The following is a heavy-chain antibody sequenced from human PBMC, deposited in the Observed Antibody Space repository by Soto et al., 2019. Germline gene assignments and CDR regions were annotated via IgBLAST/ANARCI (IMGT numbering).Heavy chain of an antibody. J-gene: IGHJ6*04. Sequence: ASVKVSCKASGYTSTSYGISWVRQAPGQGLEWMGWISAYNGNTNYAQKLQGRVTMTTDTSTSTAYMELRSLRSDDTAVYYCARVKLHTGGYSGLDVWGEGTTVTVSS. CDR1: GYTSTSYG. V-gene: IGHV1-18*01. CDR3: ARVKLHTGGYSGLDV. CDR2: ISAYNGNT. D-gene: IGHD1-7*01.